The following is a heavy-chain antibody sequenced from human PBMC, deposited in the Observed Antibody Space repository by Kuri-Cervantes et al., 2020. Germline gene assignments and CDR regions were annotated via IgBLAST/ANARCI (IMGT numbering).Heavy chain of an antibody. V-gene: IGHV3-21*01. CDR3: ARAYYDILTGSPYYFDY. D-gene: IGHD3-9*01. J-gene: IGHJ4*02. CDR1: GFTFSSDS. Sequence: GESLKISCAASGFTFSSDSMNWVRQAPGKGLEWVSSISRSSSNTYYADSVKGRFTISRDNAKNSLYLQMNSLRAEDTAVYYCARAYYDILTGSPYYFDYWGQGTLVTVSS. CDR2: ISRSSSNT.